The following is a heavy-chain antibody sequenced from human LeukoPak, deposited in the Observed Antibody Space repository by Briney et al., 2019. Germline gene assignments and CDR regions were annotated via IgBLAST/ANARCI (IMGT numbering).Heavy chain of an antibody. J-gene: IGHJ4*02. V-gene: IGHV3-23*01. CDR2: ISGSGGST. Sequence: SLRLSCAAXGFTFXSYAMSWVRQAPGKGVERVSAISGSGGSTYYAASVKGRFTISRDNSKNTLYLQINSLRAEDTAVYYCAKGYYYDSSGYYDYWGQGTLVTVSS. CDR3: AKGYYYDSSGYYDY. CDR1: GFTFXSYA. D-gene: IGHD3-22*01.